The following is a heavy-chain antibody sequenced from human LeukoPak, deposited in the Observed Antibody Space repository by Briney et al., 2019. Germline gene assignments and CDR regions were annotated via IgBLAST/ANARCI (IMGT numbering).Heavy chain of an antibody. CDR3: ARDFHDIAAADAFDI. V-gene: IGHV3-7*01. CDR2: IKQDGSEK. CDR1: GFTFSSYW. D-gene: IGHD6-13*01. Sequence: TGGSLRLSCAASGFTFSSYWMSWVRQAPGKGLEWVANIKQDGSEKYYVDSVKGRFTISRDNAKNSLYLQMNSLRAEDTAVYYCARDFHDIAAADAFDIWGQGTMVTVSS. J-gene: IGHJ3*02.